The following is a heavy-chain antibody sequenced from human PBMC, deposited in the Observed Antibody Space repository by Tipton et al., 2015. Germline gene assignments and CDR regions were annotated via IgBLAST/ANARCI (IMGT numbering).Heavy chain of an antibody. D-gene: IGHD5-12*01. V-gene: IGHV4-31*03. Sequence: TLSLTCTVSGGAITSDGFYWSWIRQHPGKGLEWIGYIFYTVSTYYNPFLKGRATLSVDTSTNQFSMKLSSVTAADTAVYYRARSGYTYGMDVWGQGTTVTVSS. CDR1: GGAITSDGFY. J-gene: IGHJ6*02. CDR2: IFYTVST. CDR3: ARSGYTYGMDV.